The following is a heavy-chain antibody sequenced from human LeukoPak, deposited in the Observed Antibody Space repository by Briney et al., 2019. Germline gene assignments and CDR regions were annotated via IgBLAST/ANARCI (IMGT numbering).Heavy chain of an antibody. CDR3: VRPVRYSYGLV. D-gene: IGHD5-18*01. CDR2: IYTTGST. CDR1: GGSISSGSYY. Sequence: SETLSLTCTVSGGSISSGSYYWSWIRQPAGKGLEWIGRIYTTGSTNYNPSLKNRVTISVDTSKNQFSLKLSSVTAADTAVYYCVRPVRYSYGLVWGQGTLVTVSS. J-gene: IGHJ4*02. V-gene: IGHV4-61*02.